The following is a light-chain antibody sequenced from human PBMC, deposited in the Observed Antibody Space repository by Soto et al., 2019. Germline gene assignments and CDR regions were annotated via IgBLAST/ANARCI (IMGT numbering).Light chain of an antibody. CDR2: GAS. CDR1: HSVSSSY. J-gene: IGKJ5*01. CDR3: QHYGSSPPIT. Sequence: EIVLTQSPGTLSLSPGERATLSCRASHSVSSSYLAWYQQKPGQAPRLLIYGASSRGTGIPDRFSGSGSGQDFTLTISRLEPEDFAVYYCQHYGSSPPITFGQGTRLEIK. V-gene: IGKV3-20*01.